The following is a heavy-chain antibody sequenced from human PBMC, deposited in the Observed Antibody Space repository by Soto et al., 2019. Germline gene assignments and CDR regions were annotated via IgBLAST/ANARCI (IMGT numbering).Heavy chain of an antibody. CDR2: IYYSGSP. Sequence: SETLSLTCTVSGGSISSYYWSWIRQPPGKGLEWIGYIYYSGSPNYNPSLKSRVTISVDTSKNQFSLKLSSVTAADTAVYYCARTRAVVAARYYFDYWGQGTLVTVSS. D-gene: IGHD2-15*01. CDR3: ARTRAVVAARYYFDY. V-gene: IGHV4-59*08. CDR1: GGSISSYY. J-gene: IGHJ4*02.